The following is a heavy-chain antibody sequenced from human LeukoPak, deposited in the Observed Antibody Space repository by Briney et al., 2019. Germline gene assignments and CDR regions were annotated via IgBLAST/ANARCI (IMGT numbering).Heavy chain of an antibody. CDR1: GFTFSSYA. CDR2: ISYDGSNK. Sequence: GGSLRLSCAASGFTFSSYAMHWVRQAPGKGLEWVAVISYDGSNKYYADSVKGRFTISRDNSKNTLYLQMNSLRAEDTAVYYCAKGSRNYDSSGYYSPSYWYFDLWGRGTLVTVSS. CDR3: AKGSRNYDSSGYYSPSYWYFDL. D-gene: IGHD3-22*01. V-gene: IGHV3-30*04. J-gene: IGHJ2*01.